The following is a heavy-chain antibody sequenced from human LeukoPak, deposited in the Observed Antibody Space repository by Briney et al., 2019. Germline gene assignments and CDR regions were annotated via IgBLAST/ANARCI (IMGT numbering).Heavy chain of an antibody. CDR3: ARASYDILTGYWRAAFDP. Sequence: GASVKVSCKASGYTFTGYYMHWVRQAPGQGLEWMGWINPSSGGTNYAQKFQGWVTMTRDTSISTAYMELSRLRSDDTAVYYCARASYDILTGYWRAAFDPWGQGTLVTVSS. D-gene: IGHD3-9*01. V-gene: IGHV1-2*04. CDR2: INPSSGGT. CDR1: GYTFTGYY. J-gene: IGHJ5*02.